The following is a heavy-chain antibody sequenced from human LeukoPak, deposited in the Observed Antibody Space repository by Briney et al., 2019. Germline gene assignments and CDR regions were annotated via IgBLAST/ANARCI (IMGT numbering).Heavy chain of an antibody. D-gene: IGHD2-15*01. CDR1: GGSISSGSYY. V-gene: IGHV4-39*07. CDR3: AKIPDLHSNYMGV. CDR2: IYHSGST. Sequence: TSETLSLTCTVSGGSISSGSYYWSWIRQPAGKGLEWIGTIYHSGSTYYNPSLMSRVTLSVNTPRNQFSLNVTSVTAADTAVYFCAKIPDLHSNYMGVWGRGTTVTVSS. J-gene: IGHJ6*03.